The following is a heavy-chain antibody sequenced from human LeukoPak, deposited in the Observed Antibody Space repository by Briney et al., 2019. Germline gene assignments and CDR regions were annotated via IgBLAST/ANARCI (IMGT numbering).Heavy chain of an antibody. CDR1: GFTFSDYY. Sequence: PGGSLRLSCAASGFTFSDYYMSWIRQAPGKGLEWVSYISSSGSTIYYADSVKGRFTISRDNAKNSLYLQMNSLRAEDTAVYYCASLFLCYGCSRSSDDFDIWGQGTMVTVSS. CDR3: ASLFLCYGCSRSSDDFDI. V-gene: IGHV3-11*01. D-gene: IGHD6-6*01. CDR2: ISSSGSTI. J-gene: IGHJ3*02.